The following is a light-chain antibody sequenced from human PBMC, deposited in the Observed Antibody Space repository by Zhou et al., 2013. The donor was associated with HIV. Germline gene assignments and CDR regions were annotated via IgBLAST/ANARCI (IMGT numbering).Light chain of an antibody. J-gene: IGKJ1*01. CDR2: KAS. Sequence: DIQMTQSPSTLSASVGDRVTITCRASQSISSWLAWYQQKPGKAPKLLIYKASTLESGVPSRFSGSGSGTEFTLTISSLQPDDFATYYCQQYNSYWTFGQGTEGGNQ. CDR3: QQYNSYWT. CDR1: QSISSW. V-gene: IGKV1-5*03.